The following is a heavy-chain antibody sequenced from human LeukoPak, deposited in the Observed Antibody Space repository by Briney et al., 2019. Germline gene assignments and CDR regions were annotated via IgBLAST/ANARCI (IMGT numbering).Heavy chain of an antibody. CDR2: IKQDGGEK. J-gene: IGHJ3*02. V-gene: IGHV3-7*01. Sequence: GGSLRLSCAASGFTFSSYWMSWVRQAPGKGPEWVAHIKQDGGEKYYVDSVKGRFTISRDNAKNALHLQMNSLRAEDTAVYYCARDAFSRISVFGVVSDAFDIWGQGTMVTVSS. CDR1: GFTFSSYW. D-gene: IGHD3-3*01. CDR3: ARDAFSRISVFGVVSDAFDI.